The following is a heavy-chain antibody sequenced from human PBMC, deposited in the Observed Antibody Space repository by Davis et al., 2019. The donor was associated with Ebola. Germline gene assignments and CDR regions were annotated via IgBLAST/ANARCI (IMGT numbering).Heavy chain of an antibody. V-gene: IGHV3-23*01. CDR1: GFTVINYS. CDR2: ISGSGGST. J-gene: IGHJ6*02. D-gene: IGHD4-17*01. CDR3: AKGSLYGSRSITAGMDV. Sequence: GESLKISCAASGFTVINYSMTWVRQAPGKGLEWVSGISGSGGSTYYADSVKGRFTFSRDNSKNTLYLQRNSLGAEDTAVYYCAKGSLYGSRSITAGMDVWGQGTTVTVSS.